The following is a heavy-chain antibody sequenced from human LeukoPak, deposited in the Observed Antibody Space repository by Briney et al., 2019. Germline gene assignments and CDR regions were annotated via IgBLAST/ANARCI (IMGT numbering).Heavy chain of an antibody. CDR3: ARIRTVSTGVKGYYFDY. CDR2: LSVKTGKT. CDR1: RYTLSRYE. Sequence: ASVRVSCTPSRYTLSRYEINWVREAAGPGLEWVGWLSVKTGKTAYATNLQARVTITRDTSISTAYMDLSALRSEDTAVYYGARIRTVSTGVKGYYFDYWGQGTLVTVSS. V-gene: IGHV1-8*03. D-gene: IGHD7-27*01. J-gene: IGHJ4*02.